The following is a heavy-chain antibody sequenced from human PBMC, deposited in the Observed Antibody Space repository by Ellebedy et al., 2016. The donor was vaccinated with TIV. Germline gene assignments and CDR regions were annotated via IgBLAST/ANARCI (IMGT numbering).Heavy chain of an antibody. CDR3: AKRASYYFDY. J-gene: IGHJ4*02. CDR2: ISGNSGRT. CDR1: GFTFSTYD. Sequence: GGSLRLSCEASGFTFSTYDMSWVRQAPGKGLEWVSAISGNSGRTYYVDSVKGRFTISRDNSKNTLYLQVNSLRAEDTAMYYCAKRASYYFDYWGQGTLVTVSS. D-gene: IGHD1-26*01. V-gene: IGHV3-23*01.